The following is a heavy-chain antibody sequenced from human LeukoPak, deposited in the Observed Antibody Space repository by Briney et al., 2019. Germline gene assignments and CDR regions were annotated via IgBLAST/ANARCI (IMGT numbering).Heavy chain of an antibody. V-gene: IGHV3-48*04. J-gene: IGHJ5*02. CDR2: ISSTSSTT. CDR3: AREYDYYDSSGYYP. CDR1: GFTFSSYS. D-gene: IGHD3-22*01. Sequence: GGSQRLSCAASGFTFSSYSMNWVRQAPGKGLEWVSYISSTSSTTYYADSVKGRFTISRDNAKNSLYLQMNSLRAEDTAVYYCAREYDYYDSSGYYPWGQGTLVTVSS.